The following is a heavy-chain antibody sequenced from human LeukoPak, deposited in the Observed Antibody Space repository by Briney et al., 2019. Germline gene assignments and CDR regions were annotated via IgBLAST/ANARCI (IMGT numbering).Heavy chain of an antibody. J-gene: IGHJ6*04. CDR1: GGSISSSSYY. Sequence: SETLSLTCTVSGGSISSSSYYWGWIRQPPGKGLEWIGSIYCSGSTFYNPSLKSRVTISVDTSKNQFSLKLSSVTAADTAVYYCAGGDFWSGYPSWGKGTTVTVSS. CDR2: IYCSGST. D-gene: IGHD3-3*01. CDR3: AGGDFWSGYPS. V-gene: IGHV4-39*07.